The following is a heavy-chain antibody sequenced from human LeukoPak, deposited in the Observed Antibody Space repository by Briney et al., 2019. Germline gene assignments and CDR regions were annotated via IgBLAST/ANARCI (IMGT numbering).Heavy chain of an antibody. CDR1: GGSISSYY. CDR3: ARARSDYYDSSGYRYFDY. D-gene: IGHD3-22*01. V-gene: IGHV4-59*01. Sequence: PSETLSLTCTVSGGSISSYYWSWIRQPPGKGLEWIGYIYYSGSTNYNPSLKSRVTISVDTSKNQFSLKLSSVTAADTAVYYCARARSDYYDSSGYRYFDYWGQGTLVTVSS. CDR2: IYYSGST. J-gene: IGHJ4*02.